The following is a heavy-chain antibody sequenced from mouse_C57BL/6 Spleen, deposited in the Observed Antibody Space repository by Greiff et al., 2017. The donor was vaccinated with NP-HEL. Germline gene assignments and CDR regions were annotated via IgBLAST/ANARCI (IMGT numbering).Heavy chain of an antibody. CDR3: ARRDGYYLYARDY. J-gene: IGHJ4*01. Sequence: QVQLQQPGAELVMPGASVKLSCKASGYTFTSYWMHWVKQRPGQGLEWIGEIDPSDSYTNYNQKFKGKSTLTVDKSSSTAYMQLSSLTSEDSAVYYCARRDGYYLYARDYWGQGTSVTVSS. D-gene: IGHD2-3*01. CDR1: GYTFTSYW. CDR2: IDPSDSYT. V-gene: IGHV1-69*01.